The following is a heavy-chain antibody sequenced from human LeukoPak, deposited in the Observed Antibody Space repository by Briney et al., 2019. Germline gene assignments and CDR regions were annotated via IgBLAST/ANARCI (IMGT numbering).Heavy chain of an antibody. CDR1: GYTFTGYY. CDR3: ARVGASYYYDSSGYYSFDY. V-gene: IGHV1-2*04. J-gene: IGHJ4*02. CDR2: INPNSGGT. Sequence: ASAKVSCKASGYTFTGYYMHWVRQAPGQGLEWMGWINPNSGGTNYAQKFQGWVTMTRDTSISTAYMELSRLRSDDTAVYYCARVGASYYYDSSGYYSFDYWGQGTLVTVSS. D-gene: IGHD3-22*01.